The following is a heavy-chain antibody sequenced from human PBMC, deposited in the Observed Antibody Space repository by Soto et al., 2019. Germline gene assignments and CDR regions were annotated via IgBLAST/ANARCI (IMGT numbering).Heavy chain of an antibody. D-gene: IGHD1-26*01. J-gene: IGHJ3*02. CDR2: IYHTGAA. Sequence: QVQLQESGPGLVKPSQTLSVTCTVSGGSLSSDNFFWSWVRQHPETGLEWVGYIYHTGAAYYNPSLKIRLPTSLDTAKNRFFLSLISATAAATAVYYCAREVISPATSDAFDIWGQGTMVTVS. CDR1: GGSLSSDNFF. V-gene: IGHV4-31*03. CDR3: AREVISPATSDAFDI.